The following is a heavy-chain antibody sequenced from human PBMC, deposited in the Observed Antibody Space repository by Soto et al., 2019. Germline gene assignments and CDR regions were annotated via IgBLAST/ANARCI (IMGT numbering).Heavy chain of an antibody. CDR3: ARSQGGSSSLDIYYYYYYGMDV. CDR2: IIPIFGTE. D-gene: IGHD2-15*01. V-gene: IGHV1-69*01. CDR1: GGTFSSYA. J-gene: IGHJ6*02. Sequence: QVQLVQSGAEVKKPGSSVKVSCKAPGGTFSSYAISGVRQAPGQGLEWMGGIIPIFGTEKYAQKFQGRVTITADESTSTGYMALSSLRSEDTAVYYCARSQGGSSSLDIYYYYYYGMDVWGQGTTVTVSS.